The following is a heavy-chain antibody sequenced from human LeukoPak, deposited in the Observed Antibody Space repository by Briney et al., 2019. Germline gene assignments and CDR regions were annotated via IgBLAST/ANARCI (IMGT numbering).Heavy chain of an antibody. CDR2: ISGSGGST. D-gene: IGHD1-1*01. J-gene: IGHJ4*02. CDR1: GFTFSSYA. CDR3: TWNDVGYFDY. Sequence: GGSLRLSCAASGFTFSSYAMSWVRQAPGKGPEWVSAISGSGGSTYYADSVKGRFTISRDNSKNTLYLQMNSLRAEDTAVYYCTWNDVGYFDYWGQGTVVTVSS. V-gene: IGHV3-23*01.